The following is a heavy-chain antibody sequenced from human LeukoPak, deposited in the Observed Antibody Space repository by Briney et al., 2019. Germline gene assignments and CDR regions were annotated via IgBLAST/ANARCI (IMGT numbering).Heavy chain of an antibody. V-gene: IGHV3-30*03. Sequence: GGSLRLSCAASGFTFSMHWVRQAPGKGPEWVAVISYDGSNKYYADSVKGRFTISRDNAKNSLYLQMNSLRAEDTAVYYCATVSLLYYYYGMDVRGQGTTVTVSS. D-gene: IGHD2-8*01. CDR3: ATVSLLYYYYGMDV. CDR2: ISYDGSNK. J-gene: IGHJ6*02. CDR1: GFTFS.